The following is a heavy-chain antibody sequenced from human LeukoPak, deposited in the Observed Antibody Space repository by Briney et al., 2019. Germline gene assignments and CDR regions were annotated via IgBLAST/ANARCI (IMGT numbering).Heavy chain of an antibody. D-gene: IGHD5-18*01. J-gene: IGHJ4*01. CDR1: GGSISSGSYY. CDR3: ARRDFMVTFDY. CDR2: IYYSGST. Sequence: SETLSLTCSVSGGSISSGSYYWSWIRQPPGKGLEWIGYIYYSGSTNYNPSLKSRVTISVDTSKNQFSLKLSSVTAADTAVYYCARRDFMVTFDYWGHGTLVTVSS. V-gene: IGHV4-61*01.